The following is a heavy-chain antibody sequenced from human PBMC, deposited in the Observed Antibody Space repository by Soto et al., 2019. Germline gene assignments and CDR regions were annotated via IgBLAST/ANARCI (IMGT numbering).Heavy chain of an antibody. V-gene: IGHV1-46*01. CDR1: GYTFTSYY. CDR2: INPSGGST. CDR3: AAVWFGELFAFDI. Sequence: GASVKVSCEASGYTFTSYYMHWVRQAPGQGLEWMGIINPSGGSTSYAQKFQGRVTMTRDTSTSTVYMELSSLRSEDTAVYYCAAVWFGELFAFDIWGQGTMVTVSS. J-gene: IGHJ3*02. D-gene: IGHD3-10*01.